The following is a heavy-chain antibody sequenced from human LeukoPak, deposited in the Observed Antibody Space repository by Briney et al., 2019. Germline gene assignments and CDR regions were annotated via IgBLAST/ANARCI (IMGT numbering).Heavy chain of an antibody. CDR3: AREQSDAFDI. CDR2: ISSNGGST. J-gene: IGHJ3*02. CDR1: GFTFSSYA. V-gene: IGHV3-64*01. Sequence: PGGSLRLSCAASGFTFSSYAMHWVRQAPGKGLEYVSAISSNGGSTYYANSVKGRFTISRDNSKNTLYLQMGSLRAEDMAVYYCAREQSDAFDIWGQGTMVTVSS. D-gene: IGHD6-19*01.